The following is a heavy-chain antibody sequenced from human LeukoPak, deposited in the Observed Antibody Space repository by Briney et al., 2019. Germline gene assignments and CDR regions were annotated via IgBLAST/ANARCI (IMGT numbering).Heavy chain of an antibody. Sequence: SETLSLTCSVSGGSISPYFWSWIRQPPGKGLEWIGYVYSTGSTDYNPSLRGRVTIAVDTSKNQFSLRLTSVTAADTALYYCARSAYNGNPIGFGYWGQGTLVTVSS. D-gene: IGHD5-24*01. J-gene: IGHJ4*02. CDR1: GGSISPYF. V-gene: IGHV4-59*01. CDR2: VYSTGST. CDR3: ARSAYNGNPIGFGY.